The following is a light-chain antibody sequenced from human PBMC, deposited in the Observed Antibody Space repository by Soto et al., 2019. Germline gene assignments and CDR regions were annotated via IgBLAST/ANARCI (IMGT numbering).Light chain of an antibody. J-gene: IGKJ1*01. CDR1: QTVRNNY. V-gene: IGKV3-20*01. CDR2: GAS. Sequence: EFVLTQSPGTLSSSPGERATLSCRASQTVRNNYLAWYQQKPGQAPRLLIYGASNRATGIPDRLSGSGSGTDFTLTISRLEPEDFAVYFCQQYGRSPPTFGQGTKVEIK. CDR3: QQYGRSPPT.